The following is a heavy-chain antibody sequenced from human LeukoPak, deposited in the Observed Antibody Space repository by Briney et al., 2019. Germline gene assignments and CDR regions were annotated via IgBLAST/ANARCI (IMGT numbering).Heavy chain of an antibody. J-gene: IGHJ4*02. V-gene: IGHV3-23*01. D-gene: IGHD2-15*01. Sequence: GGSLRLSCVASGFTFSRYAMSWVRQAPGKGLEWVSAISGTGISTYYADSVKGRFTISRDNSKNTLYLQMNSLRAEDTAVYYCVKMRPEIVVVAEIDYWGQGTLVTVSS. CDR1: GFTFSRYA. CDR2: ISGTGIST. CDR3: VKMRPEIVVVAEIDY.